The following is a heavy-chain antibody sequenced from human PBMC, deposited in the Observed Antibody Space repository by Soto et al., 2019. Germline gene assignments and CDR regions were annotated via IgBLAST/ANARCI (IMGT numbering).Heavy chain of an antibody. J-gene: IGHJ4*02. CDR3: ARDYGSGYYAAYYDY. V-gene: IGHV1-46*01. D-gene: IGHD3-22*01. CDR2: INPSGGST. Sequence: QVQLVQSGAEVRKPGASVKVSCRTSGYTFTDYYIHWVRQAPGQGLEWMGLINPSGGSTDYTQKFLDRVTMTRDPSTSTVYMELSSLRSEDTDVFYCARDYGSGYYAAYYDYWGQGTLVTVSS. CDR1: GYTFTDYY.